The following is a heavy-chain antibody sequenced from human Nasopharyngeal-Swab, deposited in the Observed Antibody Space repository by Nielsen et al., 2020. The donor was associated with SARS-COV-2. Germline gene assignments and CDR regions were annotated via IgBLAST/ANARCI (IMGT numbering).Heavy chain of an antibody. Sequence: GESLKISCAASGFTFSSYAMSWVRQAPGKGLEWVAAISGSGGNTYYADSVKGRFTISRDNSKNTLYLQMNSLRAEDTAVYYCAKHPIRIYYYYMDVWGKGTTVTVSS. CDR2: ISGSGGNT. CDR3: AKHPIRIYYYYMDV. D-gene: IGHD2/OR15-2a*01. V-gene: IGHV3-23*01. CDR1: GFTFSSYA. J-gene: IGHJ6*03.